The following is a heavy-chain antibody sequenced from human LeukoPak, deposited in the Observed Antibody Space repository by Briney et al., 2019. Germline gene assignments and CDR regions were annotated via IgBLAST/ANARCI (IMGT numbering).Heavy chain of an antibody. CDR1: GFTFSKYA. J-gene: IGHJ6*04. CDR3: AELGITMIGGV. CDR2: ISSSGSTI. V-gene: IGHV3-48*03. Sequence: TGGSLRLSCAASGFTFSKYAMTWVRQAPGKGLEWVSYISSSGSTIYYADSVKGRFTISRDNAKNSLYLQMNSLRAEDTAVYYCAELGITMIGGVWGKGTTVTISS. D-gene: IGHD3-10*02.